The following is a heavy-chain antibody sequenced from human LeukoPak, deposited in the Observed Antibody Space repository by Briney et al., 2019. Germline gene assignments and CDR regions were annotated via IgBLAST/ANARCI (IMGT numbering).Heavy chain of an antibody. V-gene: IGHV1-18*01. J-gene: IGHJ4*02. CDR2: ISAYNGNT. Sequence: ASVKVSCKASGSTFTSYGISWVRQAPGQGLEWMGWISAYNGNTNYAQKLQGRVTMTTDTSTSTAYMDLRSLRSDDTAVYYCARDGDYYGSGSSHDYWGQGTLVTVSS. CDR3: ARDGDYYGSGSSHDY. CDR1: GSTFTSYG. D-gene: IGHD3-10*01.